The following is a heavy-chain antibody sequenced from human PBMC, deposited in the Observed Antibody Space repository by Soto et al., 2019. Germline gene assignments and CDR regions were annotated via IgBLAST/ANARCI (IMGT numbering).Heavy chain of an antibody. CDR1: GGSISSYY. V-gene: IGHV4-59*08. J-gene: IGHJ4*02. D-gene: IGHD5-12*01. CDR3: ARLYSGYDFASDY. Sequence: SETLSLTCTVSGGSISSYYWSWIRQPPGKGLEWIGYIYYSGSTNYNPSLKSRVTISVDTSKNQFSLKLSSVTAADTAVYYCARLYSGYDFASDYWGQGTLVTVS. CDR2: IYYSGST.